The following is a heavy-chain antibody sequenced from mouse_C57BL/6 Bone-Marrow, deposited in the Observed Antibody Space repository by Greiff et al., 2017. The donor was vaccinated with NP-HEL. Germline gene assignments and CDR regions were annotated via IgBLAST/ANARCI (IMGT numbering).Heavy chain of an antibody. CDR2: INPSDSET. Sequence: QVQLQQPGAELVRPGSSVKLSCKASGYTFTSYWMDWVQQRPGQGLEWIGNINPSDSETHYNQKFKDKATLTVDKYSSTAYMKRSSLTSEESAVYYCGRGGVRGRFAYWGQGTLVTVSA. J-gene: IGHJ3*01. V-gene: IGHV1-61*01. CDR3: GRGGVRGRFAY. D-gene: IGHD2-14*01. CDR1: GYTFTSYW.